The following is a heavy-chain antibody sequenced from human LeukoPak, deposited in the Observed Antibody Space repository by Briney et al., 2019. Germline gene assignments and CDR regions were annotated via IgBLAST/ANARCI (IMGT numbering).Heavy chain of an antibody. CDR3: ARDGGVTGTVFDY. V-gene: IGHV4-39*07. D-gene: IGHD6-19*01. J-gene: IGHJ4*02. Sequence: SETLSLTCTVSGGSISSGSYYWSWIRQPAGKGLEWIGSIYHSGSTYYNPSLKSRLTISLDTSKNQFSLRMSSVTAADTAVYYCARDGGVTGTVFDYWGQGTLVTVSS. CDR2: IYHSGST. CDR1: GGSISSGSYY.